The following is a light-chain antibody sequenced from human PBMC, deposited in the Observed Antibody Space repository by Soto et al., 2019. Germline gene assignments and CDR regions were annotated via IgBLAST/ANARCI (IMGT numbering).Light chain of an antibody. V-gene: IGLV1-47*01. CDR3: AVWDDSVTGRV. CDR1: SSNIGPNF. Sequence: QSAVTQSPSASGTPGQRVTISCSGSSSNIGPNFVYWYQHSPGTAPKLLIYKTNQRPSGVPERFSGSKSGTSASLAISGLRSEDEADYYCAVWDDSVTGRVFGGGTKLTVL. CDR2: KTN. J-gene: IGLJ3*02.